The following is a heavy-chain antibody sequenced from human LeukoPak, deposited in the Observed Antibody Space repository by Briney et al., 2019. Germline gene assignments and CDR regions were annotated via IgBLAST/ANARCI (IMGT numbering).Heavy chain of an antibody. CDR2: IYSGGST. CDR3: ATGTHPGN. V-gene: IGHV3-66*01. CDR1: GFTVSNNY. D-gene: IGHD1-26*01. J-gene: IGHJ4*02. Sequence: GGPLRLSCAASGFTVSNNYMSWVRRAPGKGLEWIAVIYSGGSTFHADSVKGRFIISRDNSKNTLYLQMNSLRVEDTAVYYCATGTHPGNWGQGTLVTVSS.